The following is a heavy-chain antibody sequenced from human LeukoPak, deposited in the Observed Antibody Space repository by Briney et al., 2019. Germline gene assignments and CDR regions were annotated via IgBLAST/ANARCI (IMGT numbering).Heavy chain of an antibody. CDR3: AKGRVSSNGWTFNDY. CDR2: FSGSGGTT. J-gene: IGHJ4*02. V-gene: IGHV3-23*01. Sequence: GGSLRLSCAASGFTFSSYEMNWVRQAPGKGLEWVSRFSGSGGTTYYADSVKGRFTISRDNSKNTLYLQMNSLRAEDTAVYYCAKGRVSSNGWTFNDYWGQGTLVTVSS. CDR1: GFTFSSYE. D-gene: IGHD3-22*01.